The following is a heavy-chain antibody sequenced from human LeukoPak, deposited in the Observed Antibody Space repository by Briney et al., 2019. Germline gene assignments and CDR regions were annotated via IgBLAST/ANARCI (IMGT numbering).Heavy chain of an antibody. CDR3: ARDLGSSSWFPGFDY. CDR2: IYYSGST. D-gene: IGHD6-13*01. Sequence: SETLSLTCTVSGGSISSYYWSWIRQPPGKGLEWIGYIYYSGSTNHNPSLRSRVTISVDTSKNQFSLKLSSVTAADTAVYYCARDLGSSSWFPGFDYWGQGTLVTVSS. CDR1: GGSISSYY. J-gene: IGHJ4*02. V-gene: IGHV4-59*01.